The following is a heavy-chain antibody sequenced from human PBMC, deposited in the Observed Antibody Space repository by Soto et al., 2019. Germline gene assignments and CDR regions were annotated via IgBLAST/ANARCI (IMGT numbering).Heavy chain of an antibody. CDR2: RSYSGST. CDR3: AREGGLAYCGGDCLYDWFDP. Sequence: TLSLTCTVSVGSISSGDYYWSWVRQHPGNGLEWIGYRSYSGSTYYNPSLKSRVTIVVDTSRNQFSLRLSSVTAADTAVYYCAREGGLAYCGGDCLYDWFDPWGQGTLVTVSS. CDR1: VGSISSGDYY. D-gene: IGHD2-21*02. J-gene: IGHJ5*02. V-gene: IGHV4-31*03.